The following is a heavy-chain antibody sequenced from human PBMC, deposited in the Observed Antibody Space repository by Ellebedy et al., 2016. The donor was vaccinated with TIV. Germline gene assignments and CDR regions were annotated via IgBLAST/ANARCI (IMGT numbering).Heavy chain of an antibody. J-gene: IGHJ5*02. CDR3: ARTIRITMHRGVSTNWFDP. Sequence: MPSETLSLTCTVSTGSISSYYWSWIRHPPGKVLEWIGYIYYSATTTYNPSLNSRVTISVDTSKNQFSLKLSSVTAADTAVYYCARTIRITMHRGVSTNWFDPWGRGTLVTVSS. CDR1: TGSISSYY. V-gene: IGHV4-59*08. CDR2: IYYSATT. D-gene: IGHD3-10*01.